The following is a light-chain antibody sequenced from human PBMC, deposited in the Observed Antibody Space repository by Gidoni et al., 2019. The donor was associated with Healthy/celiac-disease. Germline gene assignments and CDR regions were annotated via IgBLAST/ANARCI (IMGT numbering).Light chain of an antibody. J-gene: IGKJ4*01. CDR3: QQYCSSPHLT. CDR1: KSVSSSY. CDR2: GAS. V-gene: IGKV3-20*01. Sequence: IVLTPSPGTLSLSPGERANLTCRASKSVSSSYLAWYQQQPGQAPRLLIYGASTRATGIPDRFSGSRSGTDFTLTISRLEPEDFAVYYCQQYCSSPHLTFGGGTKVEIK.